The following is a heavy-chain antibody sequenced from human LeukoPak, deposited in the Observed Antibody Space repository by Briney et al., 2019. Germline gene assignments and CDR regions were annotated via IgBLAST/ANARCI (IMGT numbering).Heavy chain of an antibody. V-gene: IGHV4-61*02. Sequence: SQTLSLTXTVSGGSISSGSYYWSWIRQPPGKGLEWIGRIYTSGSTYYNPSLKSRVTISVDTSKNQFSLKLSSVTAADTAVYYCAREGPISGSYAAFDIWGQGTMVTVSS. D-gene: IGHD1-26*01. CDR1: GGSISSGSYY. J-gene: IGHJ3*02. CDR3: AREGPISGSYAAFDI. CDR2: IYTSGST.